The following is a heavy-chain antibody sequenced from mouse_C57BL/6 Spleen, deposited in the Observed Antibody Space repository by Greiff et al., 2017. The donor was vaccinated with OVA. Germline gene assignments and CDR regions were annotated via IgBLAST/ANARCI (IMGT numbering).Heavy chain of an antibody. CDR1: GFTFNTYA. CDR2: IRSKSSNYAT. J-gene: IGHJ4*01. V-gene: IGHV10-3*01. D-gene: IGHD1-1*01. CDR3: VRDGNYYGSSPYAMDY. Sequence: EVQLVESGGGLVQPKGSLKLSCAASGFTFNTYAMHWVRQAPGKGLEWVARIRSKSSNYATYYADSVKDRVTISRDDSQSMLYLQMNNLKTEDTARYYCVRDGNYYGSSPYAMDYWGQGTSVTVSS.